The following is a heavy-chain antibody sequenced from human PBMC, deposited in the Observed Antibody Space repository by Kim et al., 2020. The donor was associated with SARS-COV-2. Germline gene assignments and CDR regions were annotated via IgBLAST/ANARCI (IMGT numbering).Heavy chain of an antibody. V-gene: IGHV3-30*02. Sequence: GGSLRLSCAASGFTFTNYVMHWVRQTPGKWLEWVSSIRFVGSKKYYTDSVKGRFTISRDNSKNTLYLQMNSLRPEDTAVYFCTSGSGGSAAFAFGFWGRGTLVTVFS. CDR1: GFTFTNYV. CDR2: IRFVGSKK. D-gene: IGHD2-15*01. J-gene: IGHJ1*01. CDR3: TSGSGGSAAFAFGF.